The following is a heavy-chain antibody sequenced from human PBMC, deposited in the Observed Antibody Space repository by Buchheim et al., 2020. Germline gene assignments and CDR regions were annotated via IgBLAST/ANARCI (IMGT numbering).Heavy chain of an antibody. CDR1: GFTFSNFG. CDR3: ARDGRGLLGFDL. D-gene: IGHD1-26*01. CDR2: ISSSSSYK. J-gene: IGHJ2*01. V-gene: IGHV3-21*01. Sequence: EEQLVESGGGLVKPGGSLRLSCAASGFTFSNFGMTWVRQAPGKGLEWVSSISSSSSYKYHADSMKGRFSISRDNAKNSLYLQMNSLRAEDTALYYCARDGRGLLGFDLWGRGTL.